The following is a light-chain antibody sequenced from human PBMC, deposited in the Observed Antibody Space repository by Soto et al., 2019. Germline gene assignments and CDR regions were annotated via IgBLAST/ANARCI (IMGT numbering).Light chain of an antibody. Sequence: IIMTQSPVTLSVSPGERVTFSCRASQSISTNLAWYQQKPGQAPRLLIYGASTRATHIPDRFSGSGSETEFTLSVSSLHSEDFAIYYCQQYYDWPLVTFGGGTRVEI. V-gene: IGKV3-15*01. CDR2: GAS. CDR3: QQYYDWPLVT. J-gene: IGKJ4*01. CDR1: QSISTN.